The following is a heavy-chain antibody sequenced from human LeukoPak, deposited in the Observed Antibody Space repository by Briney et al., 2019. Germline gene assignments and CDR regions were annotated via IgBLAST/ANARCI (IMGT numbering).Heavy chain of an antibody. Sequence: ASVKVSCKASGYTFTSYDINRVRQATGQGLEWMGWMNPNSGNTGYPQKFQGRVTMTRNTSISTAYMELNSLRSEDTAVYYCARGDDILTGYGYWGQGTLVTVSS. D-gene: IGHD3-9*01. CDR2: MNPNSGNT. CDR1: GYTFTSYD. V-gene: IGHV1-8*01. J-gene: IGHJ4*02. CDR3: ARGDDILTGYGY.